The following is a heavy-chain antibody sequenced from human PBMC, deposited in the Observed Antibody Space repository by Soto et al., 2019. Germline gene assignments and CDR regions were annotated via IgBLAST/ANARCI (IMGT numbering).Heavy chain of an antibody. J-gene: IGHJ4*02. D-gene: IGHD2-15*01. Sequence: QVQLQESGPGLVKPSETLSLTCTVSGGSISNYYWSWIRQPPGKGLEWIGYMYYSGSTNYNPSLKSRVTISVDTSKNQFSLKLRSVTAADTAVYYCARAGAATLSDYGGQGTLVTVSS. V-gene: IGHV4-59*01. CDR1: GGSISNYY. CDR3: ARAGAATLSDY. CDR2: MYYSGST.